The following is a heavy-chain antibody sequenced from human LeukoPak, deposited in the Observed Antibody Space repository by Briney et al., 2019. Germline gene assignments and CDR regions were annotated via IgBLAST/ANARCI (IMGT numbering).Heavy chain of an antibody. CDR3: ARAPHFFDTTGSRYYFDY. D-gene: IGHD3-22*01. V-gene: IGHV4-39*07. CDR2: ISYRGNN. Sequence: SETLSLTCTVSGGSFSSSSYYWGWIRQPPGKGLEWIGSISYRGNNYHNPSVKSRVIMSVDTSKNQFSLNLRSVTAADTAVYYCARAPHFFDTTGSRYYFDYWGQGALVTVSS. CDR1: GGSFSSSSYY. J-gene: IGHJ4*02.